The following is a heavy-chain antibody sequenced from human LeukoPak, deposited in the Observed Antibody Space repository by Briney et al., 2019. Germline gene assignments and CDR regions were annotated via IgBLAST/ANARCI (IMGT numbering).Heavy chain of an antibody. CDR2: ISWNSGSI. V-gene: IGHV3-9*01. CDR1: GFTFDDYA. D-gene: IGHD3-3*01. Sequence: GGSLRLSCAASGFTFDDYAMHWVRQAPGKGLEWVSGISWNSGSIGYADSVKGRFTISRDNAKNSLYLQMNSLRAEDTAVYYCARGVKLRFLEWLSLEPYFDYWGQGTLVTVSS. J-gene: IGHJ4*02. CDR3: ARGVKLRFLEWLSLEPYFDY.